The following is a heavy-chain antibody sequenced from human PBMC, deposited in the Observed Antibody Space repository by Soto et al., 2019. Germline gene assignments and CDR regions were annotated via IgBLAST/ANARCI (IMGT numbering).Heavy chain of an antibody. Sequence: EVQLVESGGGLVQPGGSLRLSCAASGFTFGRDLMHWIRQTPGEGLVSISRVNPEATITDYADSVRGWFTISRDNAKSTLYLEMHSLRAEDTGVYYCARPKGAAYSAFDIWGQGTKVTVSS. CDR2: VNPEATIT. CDR3: ARPKGAAYSAFDI. CDR1: GFTFGRDL. J-gene: IGHJ3*02. V-gene: IGHV3-74*01. D-gene: IGHD2-21*01.